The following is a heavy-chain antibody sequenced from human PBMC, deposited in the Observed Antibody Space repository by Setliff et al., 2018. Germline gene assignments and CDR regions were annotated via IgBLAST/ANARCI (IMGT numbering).Heavy chain of an antibody. CDR2: IYTSGST. J-gene: IGHJ4*02. V-gene: IGHV4-61*02. Sequence: SETLSLTCTVSGGSISSGSYYWSWIRQPAGEGLEWIGRIYTSGSTNYNPSLKSRVTISVDTSKNQFSLKLSSVTAADTAVYYCARTLLLSPYYFDYWGQGTLVTVSS. CDR3: ARTLLLSPYYFDY. D-gene: IGHD2-21*01. CDR1: GGSISSGSYY.